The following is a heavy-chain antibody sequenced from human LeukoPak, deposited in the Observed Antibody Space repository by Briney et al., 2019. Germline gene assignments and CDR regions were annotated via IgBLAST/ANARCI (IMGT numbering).Heavy chain of an antibody. CDR3: AELGITMIGGV. J-gene: IGHJ6*04. CDR2: ISSSGSTI. Sequence: PGGSLRLSCAASGFTFSSYEMNWVREAPGKRLEGVSYISSSGSTIYYADSVKGRFTISRDNAKNSLYLQMNSLRAEDTAVYYCAELGITMIGGVWGKGTTVTISS. D-gene: IGHD3-10*02. CDR1: GFTFSSYE. V-gene: IGHV3-48*03.